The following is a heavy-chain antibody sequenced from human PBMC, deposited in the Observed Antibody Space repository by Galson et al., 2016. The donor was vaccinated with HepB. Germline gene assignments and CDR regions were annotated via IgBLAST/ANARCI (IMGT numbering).Heavy chain of an antibody. D-gene: IGHD5/OR15-5a*01. V-gene: IGHV6-1*01. CDR2: TYYSPKWYN. CDR1: GDSVSRNNVA. J-gene: IGHJ6*02. CDR3: ARDGRLKYYGMDV. Sequence: CAISGDSVSRNNVAWYWIRQSPSGGLEWLGRTYYSPKWYNDYALSLKSRISINADTSKNQIFLQLNSVTPDDTAVYYCARDGRLKYYGMDVWGQGTTVTVSS.